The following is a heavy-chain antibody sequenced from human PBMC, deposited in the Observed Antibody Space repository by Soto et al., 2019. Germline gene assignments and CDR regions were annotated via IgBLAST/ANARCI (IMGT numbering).Heavy chain of an antibody. CDR1: GGSISSSNW. V-gene: IGHV4-4*02. D-gene: IGHD2-15*01. J-gene: IGHJ5*02. Sequence: QVQLQESGPGLVKPSGTLSLTCAVSGGSISSSNWWSWVRQPPGKGLEWIGEIYHSGSTNYNPSLKSRVTIXXDXSXIQFSLKLSAVTAADTAVYYCARAGVAATRVGWFDPWGQGTLVTVSS. CDR3: ARAGVAATRVGWFDP. CDR2: IYHSGST.